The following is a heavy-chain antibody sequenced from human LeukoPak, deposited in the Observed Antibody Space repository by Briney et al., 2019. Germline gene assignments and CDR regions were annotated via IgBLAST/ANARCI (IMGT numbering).Heavy chain of an antibody. CDR3: AREGIAAAVGDY. J-gene: IGHJ4*02. CDR1: GFTFNNYW. CDR2: IKQDGSEK. V-gene: IGHV3-7*01. Sequence: GGSLRLSCVASGFTFNNYWMSWVRQAPGKGLEWVANIKQDGSEKYHVDSVKGRFTISRDNSKNTLYLQMNSLRAEDTAVYYCAREGIAAAVGDYWGQGTLVTVSS. D-gene: IGHD6-13*01.